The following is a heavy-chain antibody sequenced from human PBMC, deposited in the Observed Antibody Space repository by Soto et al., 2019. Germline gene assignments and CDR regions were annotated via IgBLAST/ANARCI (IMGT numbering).Heavy chain of an antibody. CDR3: AKVRSAIVVVPAAIDP. J-gene: IGHJ5*02. Sequence: EVQLLESGGGLVQPGGSLRLSCAASGFTFSSYAMSWVRQAPGKGLEWVSAISGSGGSTYYADSVKGRFTISRDNSKNTLYLQMNSLRAEDTAVYYCAKVRSAIVVVPAAIDPWGQGTLVTVSS. CDR2: ISGSGGST. D-gene: IGHD2-2*01. CDR1: GFTFSSYA. V-gene: IGHV3-23*01.